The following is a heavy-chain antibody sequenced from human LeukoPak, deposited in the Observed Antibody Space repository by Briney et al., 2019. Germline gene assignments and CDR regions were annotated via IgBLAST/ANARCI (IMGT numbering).Heavy chain of an antibody. CDR1: GFTFSNAW. D-gene: IGHD3-22*01. Sequence: GGSLRLSCAASGFTFSNAWMSWVRQAPGKGLEWVDRIKRKSDGGTTDYVTPVKGRFTISRGDLTNTLYLQMNSLKTEDTAVYYCTTYDSSGYFYFDFWGQGTLVTVSS. V-gene: IGHV3-15*01. CDR3: TTYDSSGYFYFDF. J-gene: IGHJ4*02. CDR2: IKRKSDGGTT.